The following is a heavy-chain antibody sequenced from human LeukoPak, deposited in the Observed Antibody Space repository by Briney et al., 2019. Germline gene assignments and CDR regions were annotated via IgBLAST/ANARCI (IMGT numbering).Heavy chain of an antibody. CDR2: IYYSGST. J-gene: IGHJ4*02. CDR3: ARDGGWVMVTEIEY. CDR1: GGSISSSDYY. V-gene: IGHV4-39*06. Sequence: SETLSLTCTVSGGSISSSDYYWGWIRQPPGKGLEWIGCIYYSGSTYYSPSLRSRVTISVDTSKNQFPLKLTSVTAADTGVYYCARDGGWVMVTEIEYWGQGVLVTVSS. D-gene: IGHD3-16*01.